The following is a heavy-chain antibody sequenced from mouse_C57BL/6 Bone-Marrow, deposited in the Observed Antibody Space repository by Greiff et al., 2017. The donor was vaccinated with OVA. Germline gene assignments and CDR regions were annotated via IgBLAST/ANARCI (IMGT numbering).Heavy chain of an antibody. CDR3: ARDGSGAY. CDR1: GYTFTDYY. V-gene: IGHV1-26*01. D-gene: IGHD3-1*01. J-gene: IGHJ3*01. CDR2: INPNNGGT. Sequence: VQLQQSGPELVKPGASVKISCKASGYTFTDYYMNWVKQSHGKSLEWIGDINPNNGGTSYNQKFKGKATLTVDKSSSTAYMELRSLTSEDSAVYYCARDGSGAYWGQGTLVTVSA.